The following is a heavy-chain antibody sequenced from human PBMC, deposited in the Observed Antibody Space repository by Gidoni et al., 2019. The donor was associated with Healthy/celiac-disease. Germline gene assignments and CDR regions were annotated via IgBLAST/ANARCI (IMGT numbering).Heavy chain of an antibody. J-gene: IGHJ4*02. D-gene: IGHD6-13*01. CDR2: ISSNGGST. CDR3: VSSEAAPFDY. CDR1: GFTFSSYA. Sequence: EVQLVESGGGLVQPGGPLSRSCSASGFTFSSYAMHWVRQAPGKGLEYVSAISSNGGSTYYADSVKGRFTISRDNSKNTLYLQMSSLRAEDTAVYYCVSSEAAPFDYWGQGTLVTVSS. V-gene: IGHV3-64D*06.